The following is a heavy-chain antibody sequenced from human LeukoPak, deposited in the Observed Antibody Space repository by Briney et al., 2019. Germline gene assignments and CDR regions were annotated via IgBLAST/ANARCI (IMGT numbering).Heavy chain of an antibody. J-gene: IGHJ4*02. CDR3: ARGSGSYRPLGY. CDR2: INHSGST. CDR1: GGSFSGYY. Sequence: SSETLSLTCAVYGGSFSGYYWSWIRQPPGKGLEWIGEINHSGSTNYNPSLKSRVTISVDTSKNQFSLKLSSVTAADTAVYYCARGSGSYRPLGYWGQGTLVTVSS. D-gene: IGHD3-10*01. V-gene: IGHV4-34*01.